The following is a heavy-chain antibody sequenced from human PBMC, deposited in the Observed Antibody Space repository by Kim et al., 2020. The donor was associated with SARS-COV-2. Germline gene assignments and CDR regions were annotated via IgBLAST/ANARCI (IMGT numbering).Heavy chain of an antibody. CDR3: ARGIQWFGELRTNGAFDV. J-gene: IGHJ3*01. V-gene: IGHV3-30*07. Sequence: VQGRLTVAVDTSNNTLYLQMNSLRPEDTAVYYCARGIQWFGELRTNGAFDVWGQGTMVTVSS. D-gene: IGHD3-10*01.